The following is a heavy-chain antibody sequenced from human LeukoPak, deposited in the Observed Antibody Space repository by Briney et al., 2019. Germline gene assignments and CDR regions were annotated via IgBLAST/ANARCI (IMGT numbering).Heavy chain of an antibody. CDR3: AKLAGDPLHNYFVGD. V-gene: IGHV3-23*01. CDR1: GVTFSRYA. Sequence: GGSLRLSCAASGVTFSRYAMSWVRQAPGKGLEWVSGIFDSGYSTYYANSVKGRFTTSRDNSNNTLYLQMNSLRAEDTALYCSAKLAGDPLHNYFVGDWGKGITVAVSS. J-gene: IGHJ6*03. D-gene: IGHD3-16*01. CDR2: IFDSGYST.